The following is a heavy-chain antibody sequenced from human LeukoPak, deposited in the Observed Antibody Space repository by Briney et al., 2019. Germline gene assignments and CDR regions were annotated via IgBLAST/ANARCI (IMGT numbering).Heavy chain of an antibody. J-gene: IGHJ4*02. Sequence: GESLKISCKGSGYSFTSYWIGWVRQMPGKGLEWMGIIYPGDSDTRYSPSFQGQVTISADKSISTAYLQWSSLKASDTAMYYCARHYSLAYCGGDCYGAFDYWGQGTLVTVSS. V-gene: IGHV5-51*01. CDR3: ARHYSLAYCGGDCYGAFDY. CDR2: IYPGDSDT. D-gene: IGHD2-21*02. CDR1: GYSFTSYW.